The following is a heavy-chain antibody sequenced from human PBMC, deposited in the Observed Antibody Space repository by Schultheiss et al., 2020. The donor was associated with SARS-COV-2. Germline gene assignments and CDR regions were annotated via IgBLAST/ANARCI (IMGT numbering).Heavy chain of an antibody. V-gene: IGHV3-30*02. J-gene: IGHJ4*02. Sequence: GGSLRLSCAAAEFSFSRHDMHWVRQAPGKGLEWVAVIWYDGSNKYYADSVKGRFTISRDNSKNTLYLQINSLRAEDTAVYYCAKDGVGHFDYWGQGTLVTVSS. CDR1: EFSFSRHD. CDR3: AKDGVGHFDY. D-gene: IGHD3-3*01. CDR2: IWYDGSNK.